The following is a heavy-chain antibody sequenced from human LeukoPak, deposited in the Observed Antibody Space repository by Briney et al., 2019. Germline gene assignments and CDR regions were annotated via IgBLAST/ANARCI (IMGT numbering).Heavy chain of an antibody. CDR3: ARHELVYYDSSGYYYVDYYYGMDV. CDR2: IYYSGST. V-gene: IGHV4-59*08. Sequence: PSETLSLTCTVSGGSTSSYYWSWIRQPPGKGLEWIGYIYYSGSTNYNPSLKSRVTISVDTSKNQFSLKLSSVTAADTAVYYCARHELVYYDSSGYYYVDYYYGMDVWGQGTTVTVSS. CDR1: GGSTSSYY. D-gene: IGHD3-22*01. J-gene: IGHJ6*02.